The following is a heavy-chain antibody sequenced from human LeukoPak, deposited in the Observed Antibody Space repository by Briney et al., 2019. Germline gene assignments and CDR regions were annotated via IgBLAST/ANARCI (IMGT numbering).Heavy chain of an antibody. CDR2: IKQDGSEK. Sequence: PGGSLRLSCAASGFTFSSYWMSWVRQAPGKGLEWVANIKQDGSEKYYVDSVKGRFTISRDNAKNSLYLQMNSLRAEDTVVYYCAREEATMVGRTRKEEKPYYYYGMDVWGQGTTVTVSS. CDR1: GFTFSSYW. CDR3: AREEATMVGRTRKEEKPYYYYGMDV. J-gene: IGHJ6*02. D-gene: IGHD3-10*01. V-gene: IGHV3-7*01.